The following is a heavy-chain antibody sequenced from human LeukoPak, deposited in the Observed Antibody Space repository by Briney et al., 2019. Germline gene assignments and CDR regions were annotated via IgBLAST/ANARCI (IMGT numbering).Heavy chain of an antibody. CDR1: GYTFTSHA. J-gene: IGHJ4*02. V-gene: IGHV7-4-1*02. CDR3: AKQGPGYCSSTSCYGVDY. Sequence: ASVKVSCKASGYTFTSHAMNWVRQAPGQGLEWMGWINTNTGNPTYAQGITGRFVFSLDTSVSTAYLQISSLKAEDTAVYYCAKQGPGYCSSTSCYGVDYWGQGTLVTVSS. D-gene: IGHD2-2*01. CDR2: INTNTGNP.